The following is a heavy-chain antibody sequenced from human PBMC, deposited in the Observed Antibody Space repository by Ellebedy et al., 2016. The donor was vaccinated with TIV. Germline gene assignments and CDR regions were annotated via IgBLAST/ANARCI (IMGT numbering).Heavy chain of an antibody. CDR1: GYTLTELS. V-gene: IGHV1-24*01. J-gene: IGHJ6*02. Sequence: ASVKVSCXVSGYTLTELSMHWVRQAPGKGLEWLGGFDPEDGETIYAQKFQGRVTMTEDTSTDTAYMELSSLRSEDTAVYYCAREDCSSTSCYWSGYYYYGMDVWGQGTTVTVSS. D-gene: IGHD2-2*01. CDR2: FDPEDGET. CDR3: AREDCSSTSCYWSGYYYYGMDV.